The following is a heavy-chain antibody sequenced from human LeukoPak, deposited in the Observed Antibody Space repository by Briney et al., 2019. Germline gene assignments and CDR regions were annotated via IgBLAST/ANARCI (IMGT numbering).Heavy chain of an antibody. J-gene: IGHJ3*02. CDR2: IIPIFGTA. V-gene: IGHV1-69*13. CDR1: GGTFSSYA. Sequence: SVKVSCKASGGTFSSYAFSWVRQAPGQGLEWMGGIIPIFGTANYAQKFQGRVTITADESTSTAYMELSSLRSEDTAVYYCARVVYYYGSGTLDAFDIWGQGTMVTVSS. CDR3: ARVVYYYGSGTLDAFDI. D-gene: IGHD3-10*01.